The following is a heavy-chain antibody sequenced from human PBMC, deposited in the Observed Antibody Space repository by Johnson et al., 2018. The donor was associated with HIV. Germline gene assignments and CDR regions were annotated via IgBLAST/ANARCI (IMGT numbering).Heavy chain of an antibody. CDR3: AKERRAPRAFDI. J-gene: IGHJ3*02. CDR1: GFTFSSYG. CDR2: ISYDGSNK. Sequence: QVQLVESGGGVVQPGRSLRLSCAASGFTFSSYGMHWVRQAPGKGLEWVAVISYDGSNKYYADSVKGRFTISRDNSKNTLYLQMNSLRPEDTAVYYCAKERRAPRAFDIWGQGTMVTVSS. V-gene: IGHV3-30*18.